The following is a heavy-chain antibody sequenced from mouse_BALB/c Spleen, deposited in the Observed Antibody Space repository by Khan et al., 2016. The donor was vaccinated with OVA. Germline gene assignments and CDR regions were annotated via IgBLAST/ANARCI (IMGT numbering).Heavy chain of an antibody. J-gene: IGHJ3*01. V-gene: IGHV1-4*01. CDR2: MTPSNGYT. Sequence: QVQLKESGAELARPGASVKMSCKASGYIFTSYTMHWVKQRPGQGLEWIGYMTPSNGYTNYNQKFRDKATLTADKSSSTAYMQLSSLTSEDSSVDYCARVGPYHANYGAWFVYWGQGTLVTVSA. D-gene: IGHD2-10*01. CDR3: ARVGPYHANYGAWFVY. CDR1: GYIFTSYT.